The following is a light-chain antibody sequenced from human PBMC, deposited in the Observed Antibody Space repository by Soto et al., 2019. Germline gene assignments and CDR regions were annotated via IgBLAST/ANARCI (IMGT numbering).Light chain of an antibody. Sequence: DIQMTQSPSTLSASVGDRVTITCRASQSISNWLAWYQQKPGEAPKLLIYDASSLKSGVPSRFSGSGFGTEFTLTVRSLQPNDFATYYFQQYNSYSYTFGQGTKLEIK. J-gene: IGKJ2*01. CDR1: QSISNW. V-gene: IGKV1-5*01. CDR2: DAS. CDR3: QQYNSYSYT.